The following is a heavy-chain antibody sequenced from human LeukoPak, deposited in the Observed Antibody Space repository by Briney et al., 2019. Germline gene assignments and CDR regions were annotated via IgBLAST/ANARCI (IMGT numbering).Heavy chain of an antibody. Sequence: GGSLRLSCAASGFTFTSYWMSWVRQAPGKGLEWVANIDQGGSKTNYVDSVKGRFTISRDNAKNSLYLQMNSLRAEDTAVYYCARPPSGSYYLDGMDVWGQGTTVTVSS. D-gene: IGHD1-26*01. V-gene: IGHV3-7*03. CDR3: ARPPSGSYYLDGMDV. J-gene: IGHJ6*02. CDR2: IDQGGSKT. CDR1: GFTFTSYW.